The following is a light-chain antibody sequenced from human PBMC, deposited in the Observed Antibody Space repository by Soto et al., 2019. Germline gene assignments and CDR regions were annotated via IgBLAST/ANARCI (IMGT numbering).Light chain of an antibody. J-gene: IGKJ3*01. V-gene: IGKV1D-13*01. CDR1: QGIGSY. CDR2: KAS. CDR3: QQTYNSLFT. Sequence: AIQLTQSPYFLAASVGDRVTITCRASQGIGSYLAWYQQKPGKAPKLLIYKASSLESGVPSRFSGSGSGTDFTLTISSLQPEDFATYCCQQTYNSLFTFGPGTKVDIK.